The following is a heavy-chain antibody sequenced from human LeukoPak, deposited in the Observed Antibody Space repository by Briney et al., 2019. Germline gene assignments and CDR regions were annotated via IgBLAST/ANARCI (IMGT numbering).Heavy chain of an antibody. Sequence: PGGSLRLSCPASEFIFSDYYMSWIRQAPGKGLEWVSYISSSSSYINYADSVKGRFTISRDSAKNSLYLQMNSLRAEDTAVYYCARVSYGDSGYFDYWGQGTLVTVSS. CDR1: EFIFSDYY. J-gene: IGHJ4*02. CDR3: ARVSYGDSGYFDY. CDR2: ISSSSSYI. V-gene: IGHV3-11*06. D-gene: IGHD4-17*01.